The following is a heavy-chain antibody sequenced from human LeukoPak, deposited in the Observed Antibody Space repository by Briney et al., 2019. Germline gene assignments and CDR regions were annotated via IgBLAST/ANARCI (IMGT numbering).Heavy chain of an antibody. CDR1: GGSISSSSYY. CDR3: ARLGGYYDPPDY. V-gene: IGHV4-39*01. CDR2: IHYSGST. J-gene: IGHJ4*02. Sequence: KPSETLSLTCTVSGGSISSSSYYWGWIRQPPGKGLEWIGTIHYSGSTYYNSSLKSRLTISVDTSKNQFSLRLSSVTAADTAVYYCARLGGYYDPPDYWGQGTLVTVSS. D-gene: IGHD3-22*01.